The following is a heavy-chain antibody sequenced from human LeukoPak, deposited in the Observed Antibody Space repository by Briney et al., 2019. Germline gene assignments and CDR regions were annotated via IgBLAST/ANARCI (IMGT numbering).Heavy chain of an antibody. CDR1: GFTFSSYA. CDR3: AKDWYDFWSGYPTDY. V-gene: IGHV3-23*01. Sequence: GGSLRLSCAASGFTFSSYAMSWVRQAPGKGLEWVSAISGSGGSTYYAGSVKGRFTISRDNSKNTLYLQMNSLRAEDTAVYYCAKDWYDFWSGYPTDYWGQGTLVTVSS. J-gene: IGHJ4*02. D-gene: IGHD3-3*01. CDR2: ISGSGGST.